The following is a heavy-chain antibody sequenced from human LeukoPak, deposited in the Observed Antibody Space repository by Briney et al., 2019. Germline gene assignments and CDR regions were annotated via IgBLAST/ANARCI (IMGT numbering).Heavy chain of an antibody. CDR3: ARTDTAMVTINFDY. V-gene: IGHV3-7*01. Sequence: GGSLRLSWAASGFTFSSYWMSWVRQAQGKGRGWVANIKQDGSEKYYVDSVKGRFTISRDNAKNALYLQMNSLRAEDTAVYYCARTDTAMVTINFDYWGQGTLVTVSS. J-gene: IGHJ4*02. CDR2: IKQDGSEK. D-gene: IGHD5-18*01. CDR1: GFTFSSYW.